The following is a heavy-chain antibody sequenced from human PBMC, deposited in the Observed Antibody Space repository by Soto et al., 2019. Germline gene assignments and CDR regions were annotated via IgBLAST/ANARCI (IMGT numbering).Heavy chain of an antibody. CDR3: ARGEYQLLPAWDY. CDR1: GGSISSSNYY. V-gene: IGHV4-61*01. J-gene: IGHJ4*02. D-gene: IGHD2-2*01. Sequence: PSETLSLTCTVSGGSISSSNYYWSWIRQPPGKGLEWIGYIYYSGSTNYNPSLKSRVTISVDTSKNQFSLKLSSVTAADTAVYYCARGEYQLLPAWDYWGQGTLVTVSS. CDR2: IYYSGST.